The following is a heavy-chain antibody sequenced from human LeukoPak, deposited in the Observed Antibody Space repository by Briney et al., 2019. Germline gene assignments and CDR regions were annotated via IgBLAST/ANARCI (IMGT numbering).Heavy chain of an antibody. CDR2: ISSSSSYI. J-gene: IGHJ3*02. Sequence: PGGSLRLSCAASGFTFSSYSMNWVRQAPGKGLEWVSSISSSSSYIYYADSVKGRFTISRDNAKNSPYLQMNSLRAEDTAVYYCARADLPEYYDSSVKGAFDIWGQRTMVTVSS. V-gene: IGHV3-21*01. CDR1: GFTFSSYS. D-gene: IGHD3-22*01. CDR3: ARADLPEYYDSSVKGAFDI.